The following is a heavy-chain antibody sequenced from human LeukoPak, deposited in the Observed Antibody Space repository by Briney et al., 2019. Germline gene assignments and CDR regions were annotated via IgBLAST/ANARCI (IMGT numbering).Heavy chain of an antibody. V-gene: IGHV3-48*02. D-gene: IGHD3-9*01. CDR3: ARDGVEDWYGKQYYGMDV. J-gene: IGHJ6*02. Sequence: PGGSLRLSCAASGFTFSSYSMNWVRQAPGKGLEGVSYISSSSSTIYYADSVKGRFTISRDNAKNSLYLQMNSLRDEDTAVYYCARDGVEDWYGKQYYGMDVWGQGTTVTVSS. CDR2: ISSSSSTI. CDR1: GFTFSSYS.